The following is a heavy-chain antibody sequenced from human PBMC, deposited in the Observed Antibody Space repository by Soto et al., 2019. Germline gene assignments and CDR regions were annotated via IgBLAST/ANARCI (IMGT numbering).Heavy chain of an antibody. V-gene: IGHV4-59*01. CDR2: VAYSGTT. CDR3: AREAQDYYFDH. D-gene: IGHD1-26*01. CDR1: PGSISSSY. Sequence: QVQLQESGPGLVKPSETLTLTCTVSPGSISSSYWSWIRQPPGRGLEWIGHVAYSGTTKYNPSLKSRGSISVSTTKRQFALRLTSVTAADTAVYYCAREAQDYYFDHWGQGILVTVSS. J-gene: IGHJ5*02.